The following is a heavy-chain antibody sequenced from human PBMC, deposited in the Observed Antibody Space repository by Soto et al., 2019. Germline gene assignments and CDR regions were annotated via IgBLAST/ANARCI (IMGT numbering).Heavy chain of an antibody. V-gene: IGHV3-15*07. CDR2: IKTKTQGETT. D-gene: IGHD1-26*01. J-gene: IGHJ4*02. CDR3: TTGSVEGY. CDR1: GFTISGAW. Sequence: EVQLVESGGGLVKPGGSLRLSCAASGFTISGAWMNWVRQAPGKGLEWVGRIKTKTQGETTDYAAPVKGRFTISRDGSENTLSLHMNSLKIEDTAVYYCTTGSVEGYWGQGTLVTVSS.